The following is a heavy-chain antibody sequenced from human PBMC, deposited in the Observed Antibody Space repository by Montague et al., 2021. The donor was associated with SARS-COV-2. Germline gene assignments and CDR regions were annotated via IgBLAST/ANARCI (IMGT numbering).Heavy chain of an antibody. CDR1: GGSISSDNW. V-gene: IGHV4-4*02. Sequence: SETLSLTCAVSGGSISSDNWWSWVRQSPGKGLEWIGEIFHSGSTXYNPSLKSRGTMSVDKSKNDFSLTLSPVTAADTAMYYCSRRITMVRGVTERNNWFDPWGRGILVTVSS. CDR2: IFHSGST. J-gene: IGHJ5*02. D-gene: IGHD3-10*01. CDR3: SRRITMVRGVTERNNWFDP.